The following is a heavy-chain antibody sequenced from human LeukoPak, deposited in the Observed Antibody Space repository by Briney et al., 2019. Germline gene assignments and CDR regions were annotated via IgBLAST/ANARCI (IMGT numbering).Heavy chain of an antibody. J-gene: IGHJ3*01. D-gene: IGHD2-21*02. CDR3: ARGRVTPGAFDV. CDR2: INHSGST. CDR1: GGSFSGYY. V-gene: IGHV4-34*01. Sequence: SETLSLTCADYGGSFSGYYWSWIRQPPGKRLEWIGEINHSGSTNYNPSLKSRVTISVDTSKNQFSLKLSSVTAADTAVYYCARGRVTPGAFDVWGQGTMVTVSS.